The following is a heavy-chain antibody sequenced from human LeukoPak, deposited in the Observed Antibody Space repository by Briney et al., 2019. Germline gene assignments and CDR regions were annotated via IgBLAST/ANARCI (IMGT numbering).Heavy chain of an antibody. V-gene: IGHV1-2*02. J-gene: IGHJ3*02. CDR1: GYTFNGYY. CDR2: INPNSGGT. Sequence: GASVKVSCTASGYTFNGYYVHWVRQAPGQGLEWMGWINPNSGGTNYAQKFQGRVTMTRDTSISTAYMELSRLRSDDTAVYYCAMGGRRCHYDCCPGGDFDIWGQGTMVTVSS. CDR3: AMGGRRCHYDCCPGGDFDI. D-gene: IGHD3/OR15-3a*01.